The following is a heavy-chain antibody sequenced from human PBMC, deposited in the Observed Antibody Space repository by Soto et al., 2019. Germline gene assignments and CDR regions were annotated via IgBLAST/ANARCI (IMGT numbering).Heavy chain of an antibody. J-gene: IGHJ6*02. CDR2: INPGYPAGRST. CDR3: AREAIVAGATTGMDV. V-gene: IGHV1-46*01. Sequence: AASVKVSCKASGYTFTSYAMHWVRQAPGQRLEWMGVINPGYPAGRSTTYAQKFQGRVTMTTDTSTSTVYMELSRLRSDDTAVYYCAREAIVAGATTGMDVWGQGTTVTVSS. CDR1: GYTFTSYA. D-gene: IGHD1-26*01.